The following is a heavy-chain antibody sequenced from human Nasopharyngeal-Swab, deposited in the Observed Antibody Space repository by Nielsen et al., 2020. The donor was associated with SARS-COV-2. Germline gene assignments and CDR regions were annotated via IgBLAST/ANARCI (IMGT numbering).Heavy chain of an antibody. CDR1: GFTFDDYA. CDR2: ISWNSGSI. Sequence: GSSLKISCAASGFTFDDYAMHWVRQAPGKGLEWVSGISWNSGSIGYADSVKGRFTISRDNAKNSLYLQMNSLRAEDTALYYCANLLSGWYEGNAFDIWGQGTMVTVSS. V-gene: IGHV3-9*01. CDR3: ANLLSGWYEGNAFDI. J-gene: IGHJ3*02. D-gene: IGHD6-19*01.